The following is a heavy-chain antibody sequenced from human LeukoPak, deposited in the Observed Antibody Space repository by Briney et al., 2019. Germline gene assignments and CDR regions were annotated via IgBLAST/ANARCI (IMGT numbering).Heavy chain of an antibody. CDR3: ARSDNYVWFDP. J-gene: IGHJ5*02. D-gene: IGHD3-10*02. CDR1: GGSISSGGYS. V-gene: IGHV4-30-2*01. Sequence: PSETLSLTCAVSGGSISSGGYSWRWIRQPPGKGLEWIGYIYHSGSTYYNPSPKSRVTISVDRSKNQFSLKLSSVTAADTAVYYCARSDNYVWFDPWGQGTLVTVSS. CDR2: IYHSGST.